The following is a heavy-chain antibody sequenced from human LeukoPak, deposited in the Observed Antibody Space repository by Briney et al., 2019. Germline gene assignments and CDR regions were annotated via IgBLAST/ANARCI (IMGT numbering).Heavy chain of an antibody. CDR2: ISGSGGST. V-gene: IGHV3-23*01. CDR3: AKGGDGYNSLFDY. J-gene: IGHJ4*02. D-gene: IGHD5-24*01. CDR1: GFTFDDYA. Sequence: GGSLRLSCAASGFTFDDYAMHWVRQAPGKGLEWVSGISGSGGSTYYADSVKGRFTISRDNSKNTLYLQMNSLRAEDMAVYYCAKGGDGYNSLFDYWGQGTLVTVSS.